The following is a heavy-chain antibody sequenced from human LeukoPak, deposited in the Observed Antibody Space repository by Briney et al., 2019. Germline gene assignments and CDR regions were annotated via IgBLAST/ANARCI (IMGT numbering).Heavy chain of an antibody. CDR2: IYHSGSGST. D-gene: IGHD2-21*02. CDR1: GGSISSGGHS. V-gene: IGHV4-30-2*01. CDR3: ARGVVVTLGTYYFDY. Sequence: TASETLSLTCTVSGGSISSGGHSWSWIRQPPGKGLEWIGYIYHSGSGSTYYNPSLKSRVTISIDKSKNQFSLKLNSVTAADTAVYYCARGVVVTLGTYYFDYWGQGTLVTVSS. J-gene: IGHJ4*02.